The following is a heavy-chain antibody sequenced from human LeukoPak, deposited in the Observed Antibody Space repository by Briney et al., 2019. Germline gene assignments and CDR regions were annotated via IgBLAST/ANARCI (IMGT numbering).Heavy chain of an antibody. V-gene: IGHV4-59*11. CDR2: IDYNGNT. CDR3: ARHRAYCGGDCLYYYPDS. J-gene: IGHJ5*01. D-gene: IGHD2-21*02. Sequence: PSETLSLTCTVSGGSITSHYWSWVRQPPGKGLEWIANIDYNGNTNYNPSLKSRVTISLDTSKKQVSLNLSSVTAADTAVYYCARHRAYCGGDCLYYYPDSWGQGSLVTVSS. CDR1: GGSITSHY.